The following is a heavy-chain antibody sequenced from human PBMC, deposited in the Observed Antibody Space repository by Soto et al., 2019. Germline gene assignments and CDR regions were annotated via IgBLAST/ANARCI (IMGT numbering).Heavy chain of an antibody. Sequence: QVQLVQSGAEVQKPGASVKVSCKTSGYTFNDFGITWVRQAPGLGLEWLGWIYPKAGTINFAPKFQGRVIMTTATSTSTAYMELTSLTFDDSAVYFCARDIGFDIDYWGQGTLVTVS. V-gene: IGHV1-18*01. J-gene: IGHJ4*02. CDR1: GYTFNDFG. CDR3: ARDIGFDIDY. CDR2: IYPKAGTI. D-gene: IGHD5-12*01.